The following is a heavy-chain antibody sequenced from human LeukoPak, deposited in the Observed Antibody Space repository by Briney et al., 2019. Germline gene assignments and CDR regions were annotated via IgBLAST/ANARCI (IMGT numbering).Heavy chain of an antibody. Sequence: ASVKVSCKASGWTFTSYGISWVRQAPGQGLEWMGWISAYNGNTNYAQKLQGRVTMTTDTSTSTAYMELSSLRSEDTAVYYCATAPYCSSTSCSDYWGQGTLVTVSS. D-gene: IGHD2-2*01. CDR1: GWTFTSYG. CDR3: ATAPYCSSTSCSDY. V-gene: IGHV1-18*01. CDR2: ISAYNGNT. J-gene: IGHJ4*02.